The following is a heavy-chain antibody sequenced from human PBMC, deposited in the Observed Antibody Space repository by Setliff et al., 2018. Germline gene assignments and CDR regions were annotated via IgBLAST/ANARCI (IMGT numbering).Heavy chain of an antibody. Sequence: LSLTCTVSGGSVDSYYWSWIRQPPGKGLELIGYIYSGGTTDSKPSLKSRVNISVDTSKNHVSLKMTSVTAADTAVYYCACLQGGGQDFWGQGTLVTVSS. CDR3: ACLQGGGQDF. CDR1: GGSVDSYY. J-gene: IGHJ1*01. D-gene: IGHD3-16*01. CDR2: IYSGGTT. V-gene: IGHV4-59*02.